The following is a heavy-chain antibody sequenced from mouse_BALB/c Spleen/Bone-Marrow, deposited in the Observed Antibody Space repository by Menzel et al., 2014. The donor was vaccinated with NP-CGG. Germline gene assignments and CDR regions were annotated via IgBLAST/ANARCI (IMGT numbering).Heavy chain of an antibody. CDR2: IDPANGNS. Sequence: EVKLPESGAELVKPGASVKLSCTASGFNIKDIYMHWVKERPEQGLEWIGRIDPANGNSIYDPKFQDKATITADTSSNTAYLQLSSLTSEDTAVYYCTRGGNYGWFAYWGQGTLVTVSA. CDR1: GFNIKDIY. D-gene: IGHD2-1*01. J-gene: IGHJ3*01. CDR3: TRGGNYGWFAY. V-gene: IGHV14-3*02.